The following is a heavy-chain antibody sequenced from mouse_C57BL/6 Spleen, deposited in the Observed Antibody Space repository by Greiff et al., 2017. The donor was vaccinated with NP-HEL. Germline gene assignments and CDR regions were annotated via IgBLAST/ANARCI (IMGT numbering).Heavy chain of an antibody. CDR2: IYPGSGNT. D-gene: IGHD1-1*01. Sequence: QVQLQQSGAELVRPGASVKLSCKASGYTFTDYYINWVKQRPGQGLEWIARIYPGSGNTYYNEKFKGKATLTAEKSSSTAYMQLSSLTSEDSAVYFCARRNYYGSSLYYYAMDYWGQGTSVTVSS. CDR3: ARRNYYGSSLYYYAMDY. J-gene: IGHJ4*01. V-gene: IGHV1-76*01. CDR1: GYTFTDYY.